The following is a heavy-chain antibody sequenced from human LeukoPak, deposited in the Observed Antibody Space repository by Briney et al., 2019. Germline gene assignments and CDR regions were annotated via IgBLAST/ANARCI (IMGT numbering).Heavy chain of an antibody. J-gene: IGHJ4*02. CDR1: GFTFGDYS. V-gene: IGHV3-23*01. CDR2: IGGGGVDA. Sequence: GGSLRLSCEASGFTFGDYSMNWVRKTPGKGLEGVASIGGGGVDADYADYMKGRFTISRDNSKNTLYLQMNSLRAEDTAVYYCAKDEVGGGNLDYWGQGTLVTVSS. D-gene: IGHD2-15*01. CDR3: AKDEVGGGNLDY.